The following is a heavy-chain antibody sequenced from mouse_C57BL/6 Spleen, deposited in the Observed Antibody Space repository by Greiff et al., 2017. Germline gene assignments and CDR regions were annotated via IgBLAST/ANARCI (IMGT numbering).Heavy chain of an antibody. Sequence: VQLQQPGAELVRPGSSVKLSCKASGYTFTSYWMAWVQQRPGQGLEWIGNIYPSDSETHYNQKFKDKATLTVDKSSSTAYMQLSSLTSEDSAVYYCAVYYYGSRDYAMDYWGQGTSVTVSS. CDR2: IYPSDSET. CDR1: GYTFTSYW. CDR3: AVYYYGSRDYAMDY. J-gene: IGHJ4*01. V-gene: IGHV1-61*01. D-gene: IGHD1-1*01.